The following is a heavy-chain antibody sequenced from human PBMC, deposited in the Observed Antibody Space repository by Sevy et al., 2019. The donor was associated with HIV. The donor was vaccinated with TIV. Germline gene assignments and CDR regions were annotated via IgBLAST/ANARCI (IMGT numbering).Heavy chain of an antibody. CDR1: GFTFSDHY. CDR3: ARSGSHFDY. Sequence: GGSLRLSCAASGFTFSDHYMDWVRQAPGKGLEWVGRSRNKANGYTTEYAASVKGRFSISRADSKNSLYLQMNYLKTEDTAVYHCARSGSHFDYWGRGTLVTVSS. D-gene: IGHD1-26*01. V-gene: IGHV3-72*01. CDR2: SRNKANGYTT. J-gene: IGHJ4*02.